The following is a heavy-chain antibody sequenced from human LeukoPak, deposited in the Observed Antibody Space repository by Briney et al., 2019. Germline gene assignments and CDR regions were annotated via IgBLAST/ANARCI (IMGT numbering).Heavy chain of an antibody. CDR2: ISGSGGST. D-gene: IGHD2-2*01. J-gene: IGHJ6*03. CDR1: GFTFSSYA. CDR3: AKWVVPAAMLWNRFVDYYYYMDV. V-gene: IGHV3-23*01. Sequence: QTGGSLRLSCAASGFTFSSYAMSWVRQAPGKGLEWVSAISGSGGSTYYADSVKGRFTISRDNSKNTLYLQMNSLRAEDTAVYYCAKWVVPAAMLWNRFVDYYYYMDVWGKGTTVTVSS.